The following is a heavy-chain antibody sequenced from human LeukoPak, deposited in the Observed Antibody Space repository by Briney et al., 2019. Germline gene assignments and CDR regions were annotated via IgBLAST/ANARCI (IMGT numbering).Heavy chain of an antibody. J-gene: IGHJ5*02. V-gene: IGHV4-59*08. D-gene: IGHD3-22*01. CDR2: IYYSGST. CDR1: GGSISSYY. Sequence: SETLSLTCTVSGGSISSYYWSWIRQPPGKGLEWIGYIYYSGSTNYNPPLKSRVTISVDTSKNQFSLKLSSVTAADTAVYYCAGTAPTYYYDSSGYSPPGWFDPWGQGTLVTVSS. CDR3: AGTAPTYYYDSSGYSPPGWFDP.